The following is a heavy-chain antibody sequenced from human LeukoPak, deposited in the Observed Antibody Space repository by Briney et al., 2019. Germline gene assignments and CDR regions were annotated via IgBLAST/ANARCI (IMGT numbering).Heavy chain of an antibody. V-gene: IGHV3-30-3*01. CDR1: GFTFSSYA. CDR3: ARARSHSSSPSPDYYYYGMDV. Sequence: PGGSLRLSCAASGFTFSSYAMHWVRQAPGKGLEWVAVISYDGSNKYYADSVKGRFTISRDNSKNTLYLQMNSLRAEDTAVYYCARARSHSSSPSPDYYYYGMDVWGQGTTVTVSS. CDR2: ISYDGSNK. D-gene: IGHD6-13*01. J-gene: IGHJ6*02.